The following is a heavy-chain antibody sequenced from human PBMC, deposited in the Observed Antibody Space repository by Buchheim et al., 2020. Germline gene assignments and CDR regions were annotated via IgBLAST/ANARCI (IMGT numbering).Heavy chain of an antibody. CDR3: AKSDRALVKDYFHMDV. CDR1: GFTFSSFA. D-gene: IGHD5-18*01. V-gene: IGHV3-23*01. CDR2: ISGGGGSR. J-gene: IGHJ6*03. Sequence: EVQLLESGGGLVQPGGSLRLSCAASGFTFSSFAMTWVRQAPGKGLEWVSSISGGGGSRYYADSVKGRFTISRERFKHTLFLQMNSLRAEDTAVYYCAKSDRALVKDYFHMDVWGKGAT.